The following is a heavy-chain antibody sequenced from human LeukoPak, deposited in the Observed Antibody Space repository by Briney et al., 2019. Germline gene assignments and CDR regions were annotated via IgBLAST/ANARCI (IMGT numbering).Heavy chain of an antibody. CDR1: GYTFTGYY. D-gene: IGHD2-15*01. V-gene: IGHV1-2*02. J-gene: IGHJ4*02. CDR3: ARHHCSGGSCYSGPDY. CDR2: INPNSGGT. Sequence: GASVKVSCKASGYTFTGYYMHWVRQAPGQGLEWMGWINPNSGGTNYAQKFQGRVTTTRDTSISTAYMELSRLRSDDTAVYYCARHHCSGGSCYSGPDYWGQGTLVTVSS.